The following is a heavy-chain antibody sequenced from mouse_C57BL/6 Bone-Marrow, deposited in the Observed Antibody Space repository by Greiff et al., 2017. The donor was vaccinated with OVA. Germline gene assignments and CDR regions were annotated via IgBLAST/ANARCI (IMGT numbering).Heavy chain of an antibody. V-gene: IGHV1-15*01. D-gene: IGHD2-5*01. J-gene: IGHJ4*01. Sequence: QVQLKESGAELVRPGASVTLSCKASGYTFTDYEMHWVKQTPVHGLEWIGAIDPETGGTAYNQKFKGKAILTAAKSSSTAYMELCSLTAEDSTFYYCASGYSNYYSMDYWGQGTSVTVSS. CDR2: IDPETGGT. CDR1: GYTFTDYE. CDR3: ASGYSNYYSMDY.